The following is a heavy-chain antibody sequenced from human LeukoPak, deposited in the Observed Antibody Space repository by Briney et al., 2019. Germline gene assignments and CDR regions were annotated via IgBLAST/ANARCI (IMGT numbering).Heavy chain of an antibody. CDR2: IHTSGSA. D-gene: IGHD4-17*01. CDR3: ARDIVYLIDEDYG. Sequence: PSETLSLTCSVSGSSFNTYYWSWIRQPAGKALEWIGRIHTSGSADYSPSLQSRVTISVDMSKKEFSLKLTSVTAADTAVYYCARDIVYLIDEDYGWGQGILVTLSS. J-gene: IGHJ4*02. CDR1: GSSFNTYY. V-gene: IGHV4-4*07.